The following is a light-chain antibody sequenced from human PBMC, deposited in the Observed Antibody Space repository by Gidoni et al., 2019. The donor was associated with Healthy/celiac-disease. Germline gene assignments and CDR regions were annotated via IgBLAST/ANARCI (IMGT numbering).Light chain of an antibody. CDR1: QSISSW. V-gene: IGKV1-5*03. Sequence: DIQMTQSPSTLSASVGDRVTITCRASQSISSWLAWYQQKPGKAPKLLIYKASSLESGVPSRFSGSGSGTEFTLTISSLQPDDFATYYCQQYNSPHRTFGQGTKVEI. J-gene: IGKJ1*01. CDR2: KAS. CDR3: QQYNSPHRT.